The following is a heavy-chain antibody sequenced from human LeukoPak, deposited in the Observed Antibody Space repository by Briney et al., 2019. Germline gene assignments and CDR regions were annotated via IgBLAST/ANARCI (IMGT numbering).Heavy chain of an antibody. V-gene: IGHV3-30-3*01. Sequence: PGRSLRLSCAASGFTFSSYAMHWVRQAPGKGLEWVAVISYDGSNKYYADSVKGRFTISRDNSKNTLYLQMNSLRAEDTAVYYCAKDLNNWNDHVSGVRGGNFDYWGQGTLVTVSS. D-gene: IGHD1-1*01. CDR1: GFTFSSYA. CDR2: ISYDGSNK. J-gene: IGHJ4*02. CDR3: AKDLNNWNDHVSGVRGGNFDY.